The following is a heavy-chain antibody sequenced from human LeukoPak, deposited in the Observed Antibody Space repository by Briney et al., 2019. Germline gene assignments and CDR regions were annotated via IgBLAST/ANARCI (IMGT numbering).Heavy chain of an antibody. CDR3: ARSRGVDFWSGYRIYYYYMDV. CDR2: ISSSSSYI. Sequence: GGSLRLSCAASGFTFSSYSMNWVRQAPGKGLEWVSSISSSSSYIYYADSVKGRFTISRDNAKNSLYLQMNSLRAEDTAVYYCARSRGVDFWSGYRIYYYYMDVWGKGTTVTVSS. D-gene: IGHD3-3*01. V-gene: IGHV3-21*01. J-gene: IGHJ6*03. CDR1: GFTFSSYS.